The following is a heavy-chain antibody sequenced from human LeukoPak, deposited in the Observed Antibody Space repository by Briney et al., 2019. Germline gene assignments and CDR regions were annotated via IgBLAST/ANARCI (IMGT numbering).Heavy chain of an antibody. D-gene: IGHD3-10*01. J-gene: IGHJ4*02. V-gene: IGHV3-48*03. CDR1: GFTFSSYE. CDR3: ARDGSPDYYGSGSYNY. CDR2: ISSSGSTI. Sequence: GGSLRLSCAASGFTFSSYEMNWVRQAPGKGLEWVSYISSSGSTIYYADSVKGRFTISRDNARNSLYLQMNSLRAEDTAVYYCARDGSPDYYGSGSYNYWGQGILVTISS.